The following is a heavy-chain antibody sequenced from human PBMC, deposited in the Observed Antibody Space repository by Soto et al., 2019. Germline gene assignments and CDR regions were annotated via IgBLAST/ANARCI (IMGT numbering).Heavy chain of an antibody. CDR1: GFTFSSYA. J-gene: IGHJ4*02. Sequence: VGSLRLSGAASGFTFSSYAMHWVRRTPGKGLECVALISYDGINKYYADSVKGRFTVSRDNSKSTLYLQMNSLSAEDTAVYYCVKDGVSGWSDYFFDYWGQGTLVTVSS. D-gene: IGHD6-19*01. V-gene: IGHV3-30*18. CDR3: VKDGVSGWSDYFFDY. CDR2: ISYDGINK.